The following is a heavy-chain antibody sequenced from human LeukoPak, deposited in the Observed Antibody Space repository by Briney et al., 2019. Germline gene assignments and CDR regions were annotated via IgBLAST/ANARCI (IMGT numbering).Heavy chain of an antibody. CDR1: GGSISSYNW. CDR3: TRVPYGDYYYYYYGMDV. J-gene: IGHJ6*02. V-gene: IGHV4-4*02. D-gene: IGHD4-17*01. Sequence: SETLSLTCVVSGGSISSYNWWSWVRQPPGKGLEWIGEIHHGGSTNYNPSLKSRVTISVDKSKNQFSLNLNSVTAADTAVYFCTRVPYGDYYYYYYGMDVWGLGTTVTVSS. CDR2: IHHGGST.